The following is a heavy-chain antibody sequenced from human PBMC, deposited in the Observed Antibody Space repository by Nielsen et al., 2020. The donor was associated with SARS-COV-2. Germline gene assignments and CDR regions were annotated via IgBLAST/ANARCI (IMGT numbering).Heavy chain of an antibody. Sequence: SVKVSCKASGGTFSSYAISWVRQAPGQGLEWMGGIIPFFPTTNYAEKFQGRVTITADKSTSTAYMELSSLRSEDTAVYYCAREHYADSAGSYLYGMDVWGQGTTVTVSS. CDR3: AREHYADSAGSYLYGMDV. V-gene: IGHV1-69*06. CDR2: IIPFFPTT. CDR1: GGTFSSYA. J-gene: IGHJ6*02. D-gene: IGHD4-17*01.